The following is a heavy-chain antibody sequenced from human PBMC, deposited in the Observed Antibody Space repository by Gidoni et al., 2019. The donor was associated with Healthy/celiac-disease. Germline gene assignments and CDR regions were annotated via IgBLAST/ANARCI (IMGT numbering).Heavy chain of an antibody. CDR3: AREDNYYDSSGYYLDY. D-gene: IGHD3-22*01. CDR1: GFTFSSYA. CDR2: ISYDGSNK. V-gene: IGHV3-30-3*01. J-gene: IGHJ4*02. Sequence: QVQLVESGGGVVQPGRSLRLSCAASGFTFSSYAMHWVRQAPGKGLEWVAVISYDGSNKYYADSVKGRFTISRDNSKNTLYLQMNSLRAEDTAVYYCAREDNYYDSSGYYLDYWGQGTLVTVSS.